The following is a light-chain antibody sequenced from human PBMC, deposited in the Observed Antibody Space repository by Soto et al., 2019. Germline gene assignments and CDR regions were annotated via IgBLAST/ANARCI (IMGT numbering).Light chain of an antibody. Sequence: EIVLTQSPGTLSLSPGERATLSCRASQSVSSSYLAWYQQKPGQAPRLLIYGASSRATGIPDRFSGSGSGTDFNLTISRLEPEDFAVYYCHQYDSSPLTFGGGNKVEIK. CDR1: QSVSSSY. V-gene: IGKV3-20*01. J-gene: IGKJ4*01. CDR2: GAS. CDR3: HQYDSSPLT.